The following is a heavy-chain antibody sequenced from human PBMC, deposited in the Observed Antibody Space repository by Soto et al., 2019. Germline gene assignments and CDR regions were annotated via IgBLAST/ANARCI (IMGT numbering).Heavy chain of an antibody. J-gene: IGHJ6*02. V-gene: IGHV3-21*01. CDR3: ARDQDYYDLYYHGMDV. D-gene: IGHD3-22*01. CDR2: INTFGSNI. CDR1: GFTFSSYG. Sequence: GGSLRLSCAASGFTFSSYGMRWVRQAPGKGLEWVSSINTFGSNIYYADSVKGRFTISRDNAENSLYLQMNSLRAEDTGLYYCARDQDYYDLYYHGMDVWGQGTTVTVSS.